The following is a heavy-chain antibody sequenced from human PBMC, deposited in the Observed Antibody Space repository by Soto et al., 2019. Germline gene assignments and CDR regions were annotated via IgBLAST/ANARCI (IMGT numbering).Heavy chain of an antibody. J-gene: IGHJ6*03. V-gene: IGHV3-23*01. CDR2: ISGSGGNK. D-gene: IGHD6-25*01. CDR1: GFTVTSYA. Sequence: EVQLLESGGDLVQPGGSLRPSCAPSGFTVTSYAMSWVRQAPGKGLEWVSTISGSGGNKWYADSVKGRFTISRDSSKNTLYLQMNSLRAEDTAVYYCAKAVRLHSLYSYYMDVWGKGTAVTVSS. CDR3: AKAVRLHSLYSYYMDV.